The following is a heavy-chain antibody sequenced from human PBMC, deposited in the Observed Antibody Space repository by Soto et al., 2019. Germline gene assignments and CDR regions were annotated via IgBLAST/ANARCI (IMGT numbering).Heavy chain of an antibody. Sequence: GGSLRLSCAASEFTFSNYAMSWVRQAPGKGLEWVSSISGNGGSTYYADSVKGRFTISRDNSKNTLYLQMNSLRAEDTAVYYCAKVPLAVAGTYDYWGQGTLVTVSS. J-gene: IGHJ4*02. D-gene: IGHD6-19*01. CDR1: EFTFSNYA. CDR2: ISGNGGST. CDR3: AKVPLAVAGTYDY. V-gene: IGHV3-23*01.